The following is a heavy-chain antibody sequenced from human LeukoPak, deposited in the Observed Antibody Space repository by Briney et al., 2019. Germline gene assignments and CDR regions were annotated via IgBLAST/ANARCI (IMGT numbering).Heavy chain of an antibody. CDR3: ARPQSEEYYYDSSGYGY. D-gene: IGHD3-22*01. CDR1: GGSFSGYY. V-gene: IGHV4-34*01. Sequence: SETLSLTCAVYGGSFSGYYWSWIRQPPGKGLEWIGEINHSGSTNYNPSLKSRVTISVDTSKNQFSLKLSSVTAADTAVYYCARPQSEEYYYDSSGYGYWGQGTLVTVSS. J-gene: IGHJ4*02. CDR2: INHSGST.